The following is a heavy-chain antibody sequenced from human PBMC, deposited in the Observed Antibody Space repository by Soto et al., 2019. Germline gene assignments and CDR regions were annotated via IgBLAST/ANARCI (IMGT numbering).Heavy chain of an antibody. CDR3: ARVKGSSSGDY. Sequence: EVQLVESGGGLVKPGGSLRLSCAASGFTFSSYSMNWVRQAPGKGLEWVSSIRSRSSYIYYALSVKGRFTISGDNAKNSRYLQMNCLRAEDTAVYSCARVKGSSSGDYWGQGALVTVSS. V-gene: IGHV3-21*01. J-gene: IGHJ4*02. CDR1: GFTFSSYS. CDR2: IRSRSSYI. D-gene: IGHD6-6*01.